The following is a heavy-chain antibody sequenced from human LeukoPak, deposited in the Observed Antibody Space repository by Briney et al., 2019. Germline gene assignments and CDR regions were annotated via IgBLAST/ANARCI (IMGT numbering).Heavy chain of an antibody. V-gene: IGHV3-30*18. CDR3: AKDKGRRDGPLDY. CDR1: GFTFSNYG. Sequence: GGSLRLSCAASGFTFSNYGIHWVRQAPGKGLEWVAVISYDGSHKYYPDSVKGRFTISRDNSKNTLYLQMNSLRAEDTAVYFCAKDKGRRDGPLDYWGQGTLGTVSS. J-gene: IGHJ4*02. CDR2: ISYDGSHK. D-gene: IGHD5-24*01.